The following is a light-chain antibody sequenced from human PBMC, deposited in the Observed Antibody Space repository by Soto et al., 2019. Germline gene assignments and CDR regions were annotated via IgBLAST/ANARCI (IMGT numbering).Light chain of an antibody. Sequence: EIVMTQSPATLSVSPGERATLSCRASQSVTSNLAWYQQKPGQAPRLLMYGVSTRATGIPARFGGSGSATEFTLTISSLQPDDFATYYCQQYNTYSTFGQGTRLEI. CDR2: GVS. J-gene: IGKJ5*01. CDR1: QSVTSN. CDR3: QQYNTYST. V-gene: IGKV3-15*01.